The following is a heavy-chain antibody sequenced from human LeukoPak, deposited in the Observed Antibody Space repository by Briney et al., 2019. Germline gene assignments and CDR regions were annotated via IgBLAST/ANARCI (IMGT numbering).Heavy chain of an antibody. CDR1: GFTFNDYY. Sequence: GGSLRLSCAASGFTFNDYYMSWIRQAPGKGLEWLSYINIGGTNTHYADSVKGRFTISRDNAKNSLYLQMSSLRADDTAVYYCARWPHCQDFWGRGTRVTVSS. CDR3: ARWPHCQDF. V-gene: IGHV3-11*03. CDR2: INIGGTNT. J-gene: IGHJ4*02.